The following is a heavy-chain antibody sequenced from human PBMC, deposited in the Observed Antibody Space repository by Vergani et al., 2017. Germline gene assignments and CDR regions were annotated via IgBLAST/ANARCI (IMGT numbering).Heavy chain of an antibody. CDR2: IKQDGSEK. CDR3: ARVSIAVAGYYYYGMDV. D-gene: IGHD6-19*01. J-gene: IGHJ6*02. CDR1: GFTFSSYA. V-gene: IGHV3-7*03. Sequence: EVQLLESGGGLVQPGGSLRLSCAASGFTFSSYAMSWVRQAPGKGLEWVANIKQDGSEKYYVDSVKGRFTISRDNAKNSLYLQMNSLRAEDTAVYYCARVSIAVAGYYYYGMDVWGQGTTVTVSS.